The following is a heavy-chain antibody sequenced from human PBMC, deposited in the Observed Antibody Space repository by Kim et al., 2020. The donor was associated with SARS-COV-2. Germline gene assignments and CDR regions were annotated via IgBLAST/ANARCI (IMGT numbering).Heavy chain of an antibody. Sequence: GGSLRLSCAASGFTFSSYAMHWVRQAPGKGLEWVAVISYDGSNKYYADSVKGRFTISRDNSKNTLYLQMNSLRAEDTAVYYCARGLEMATIPPDYWGQGTLVTVSS. J-gene: IGHJ4*02. CDR2: ISYDGSNK. D-gene: IGHD5-12*01. V-gene: IGHV3-30*04. CDR1: GFTFSSYA. CDR3: ARGLEMATIPPDY.